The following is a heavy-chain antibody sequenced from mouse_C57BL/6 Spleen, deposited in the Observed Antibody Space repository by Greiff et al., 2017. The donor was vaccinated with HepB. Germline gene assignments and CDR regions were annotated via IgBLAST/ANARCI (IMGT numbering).Heavy chain of an antibody. J-gene: IGHJ1*03. V-gene: IGHV1-82*01. CDR2: IYPGDGDT. D-gene: IGHD3-3*01. CDR1: GYAFSSSW. Sequence: QVQLQQSGPELVKPGASVKISCKASGYAFSSSWMNWVKQRPGKGLEWIGRIYPGDGDTNYNGKFKGKATLTADKSSSTAYMQLSSLTSEDSAVYFCARKGTPVRRTGYFDVWGTGTTVTVSS. CDR3: ARKGTPVRRTGYFDV.